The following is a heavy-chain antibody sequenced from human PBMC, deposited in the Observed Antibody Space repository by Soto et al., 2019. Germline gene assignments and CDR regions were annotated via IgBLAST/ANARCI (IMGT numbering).Heavy chain of an antibody. CDR3: AIPRAPNGELLPFDY. D-gene: IGHD3-10*01. CDR1: GYTFTSYY. Sequence: ASVKVSCKASGYTFTSYYMHWVRQAPGQGLEWMGIINPSGGSTSYAQKFQGRVTMTRDTSTSTVYMELSSLRSEDMAVYYCAIPRAPNGELLPFDYWGQGTLVTVSS. V-gene: IGHV1-46*01. J-gene: IGHJ4*02. CDR2: INPSGGST.